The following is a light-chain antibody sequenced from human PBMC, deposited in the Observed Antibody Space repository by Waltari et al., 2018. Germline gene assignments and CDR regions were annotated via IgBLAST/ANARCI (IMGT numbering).Light chain of an antibody. J-gene: IGLJ2*01. CDR1: TSDAGGDDS. V-gene: IGLV2-14*03. CDR2: DVN. CDR3: CSQSSYNGVI. Sequence: QSALSQPASLSGSPGPSITSSCTASTSDAGGDDSISWYQDHPGQAPKVIIYDVNNRPSGVSDRFSGSKSGNTASLTISGLQAEDEANYYCCSQSSYNGVIFGGGTKLTVL.